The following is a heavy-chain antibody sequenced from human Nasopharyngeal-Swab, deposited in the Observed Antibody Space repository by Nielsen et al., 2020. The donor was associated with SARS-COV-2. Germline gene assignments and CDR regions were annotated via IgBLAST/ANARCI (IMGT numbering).Heavy chain of an antibody. CDR3: ARGHRSISMIVVVIATAHFYFDS. D-gene: IGHD3-22*01. Sequence: SQTLSLTCAVYGRSFSAYYWRWIRQPPGKGLEWIGEINPSGTTSYNPSLKSRVTISSDPSKNQLSLKLSSVTAADTAVYYCARGHRSISMIVVVIATAHFYFDSWGRGTLVTVTS. CDR2: INPSGTT. V-gene: IGHV4-34*01. J-gene: IGHJ4*02. CDR1: GRSFSAYY.